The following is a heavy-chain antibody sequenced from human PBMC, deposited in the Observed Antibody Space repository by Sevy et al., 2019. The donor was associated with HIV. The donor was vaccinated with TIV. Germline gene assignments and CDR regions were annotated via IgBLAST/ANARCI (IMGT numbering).Heavy chain of an antibody. CDR1: GFTFSDYD. CDR3: ARLFSCGGDCYYLDY. Sequence: GGSLSLSCAASGFTFSDYDMHWVRQAPGKGLEWVEVMSHDGNYKNHADSVKVRFTISRDNFKNTLYLQMNSLRVEDTAVYFCARLFSCGGDCYYLDYWGQGAPVTVSS. V-gene: IGHV3-30*04. D-gene: IGHD2-21*02. CDR2: MSHDGNYK. J-gene: IGHJ4*02.